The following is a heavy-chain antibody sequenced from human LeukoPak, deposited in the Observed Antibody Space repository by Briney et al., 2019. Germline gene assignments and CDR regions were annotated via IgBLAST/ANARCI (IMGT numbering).Heavy chain of an antibody. CDR1: GDSISSYY. Sequence: SETLSLTCTVSGDSISSYYWSWIRQPPGKGLEWIGYIYYSGSTNYNPSLKSRVTISVDTSKNQISLKLRSVIAADTAVYYSAIRYGGDGYTWFGRGDNWFDPWGQGTLVTVSS. CDR2: IYYSGST. D-gene: IGHD5-24*01. CDR3: AIRYGGDGYTWFGRGDNWFDP. J-gene: IGHJ5*02. V-gene: IGHV4-59*12.